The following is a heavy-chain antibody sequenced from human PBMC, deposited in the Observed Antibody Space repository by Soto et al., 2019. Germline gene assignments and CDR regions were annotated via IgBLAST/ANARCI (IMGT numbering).Heavy chain of an antibody. V-gene: IGHV3-23*01. J-gene: IGHJ4*02. D-gene: IGHD3-22*01. CDR2: ISGSGGST. CDR1: GFTFSSYA. Sequence: GGSLRLSCAASGFTFSSYAMSWVRQAPGKGLEWVSAISGSGGSTYYADSVKGGFTVARDNSKNTLYLQMNSLRSEDTAVYYCAKDQQKYYYDSSGYYPYFDYWGPGTLVTVSS. CDR3: AKDQQKYYYDSSGYYPYFDY.